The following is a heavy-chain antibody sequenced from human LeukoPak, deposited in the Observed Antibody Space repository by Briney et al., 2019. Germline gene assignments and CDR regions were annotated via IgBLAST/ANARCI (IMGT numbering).Heavy chain of an antibody. CDR3: GRENWEKYNNFWSGYVTD. D-gene: IGHD3-3*01. Sequence: PGGSLRLSXAVSGFTFSDYWMTWVRQAPGKGLEWVANVRGDGESKYYVDSVKGRCTISRDNAHNSVHLDMNSLTAEDTAVYYCGRENWEKYNNFWSGYVTDWGQGILVTVSS. V-gene: IGHV3-7*01. CDR1: GFTFSDYW. J-gene: IGHJ4*02. CDR2: VRGDGESK.